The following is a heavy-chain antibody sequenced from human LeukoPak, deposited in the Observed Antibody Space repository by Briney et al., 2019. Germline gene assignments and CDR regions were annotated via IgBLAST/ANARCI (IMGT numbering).Heavy chain of an antibody. D-gene: IGHD1-26*01. Sequence: PGGSLRLSCEASGFIFSVYGMHWVRQAPGKGLEWVSYISGSSTTIYYADSVKGRFTISRDNAKNSLYLQMNSLRDEDTAVYYCARDLVGATASWGQGTLVTVSS. CDR3: ARDLVGATAS. J-gene: IGHJ5*02. CDR2: ISGSSTTI. V-gene: IGHV3-48*02. CDR1: GFIFSVYG.